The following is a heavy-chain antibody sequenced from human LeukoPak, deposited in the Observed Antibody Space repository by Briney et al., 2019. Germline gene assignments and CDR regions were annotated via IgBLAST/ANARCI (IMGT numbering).Heavy chain of an antibody. CDR2: IYTSGST. Sequence: SETLSLTRTVSGGSISSYYWSWIRQPAGKGLEWIGRIYTSGSTNYNPSLKSRVTMSVDTSKNQFSLKLSSVTAADTAVYYCARVSAPGGYGWFDPWGQGTLVTVSS. CDR3: ARVSAPGGYGWFDP. CDR1: GGSISSYY. D-gene: IGHD3-10*01. J-gene: IGHJ5*02. V-gene: IGHV4-4*07.